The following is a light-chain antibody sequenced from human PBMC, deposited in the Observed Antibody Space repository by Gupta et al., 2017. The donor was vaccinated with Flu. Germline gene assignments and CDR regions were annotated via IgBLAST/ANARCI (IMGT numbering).Light chain of an antibody. CDR3: AVWDDSLNGWV. V-gene: IGLV1-44*01. Sequence: QSVLTQPPSAAGTPGPRVTLSFSGSNSNIGRNTVNWYLHLPGTAPKLLIYNFDQRPSRVPDRLSGAKSGTSASLAISGLQSEDEGDYYCAVWDDSLNGWVFGGGTKLTVL. J-gene: IGLJ3*02. CDR1: NSNIGRNT. CDR2: NFD.